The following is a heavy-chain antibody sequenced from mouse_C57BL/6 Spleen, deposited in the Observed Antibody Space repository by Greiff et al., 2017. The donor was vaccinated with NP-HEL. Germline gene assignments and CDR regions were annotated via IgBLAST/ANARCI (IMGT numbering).Heavy chain of an antibody. CDR3: ASDSSGSYAMDY. Sequence: QVQLKQPGTELVKPGASVKLSCKASGYTFTSYWMHWVKQRPGQGLEWIGNINPSNGGTNYNEKFKSKATLTVDKSSSTAYMQLSSLTSEDSAVYYCASDSSGSYAMDYWGQGTSVTVSS. J-gene: IGHJ4*01. CDR1: GYTFTSYW. V-gene: IGHV1-53*01. CDR2: INPSNGGT. D-gene: IGHD3-2*02.